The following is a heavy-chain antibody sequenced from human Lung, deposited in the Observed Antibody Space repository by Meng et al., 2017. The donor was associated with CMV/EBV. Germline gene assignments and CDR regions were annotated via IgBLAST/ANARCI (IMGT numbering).Heavy chain of an antibody. D-gene: IGHD3-3*01. CDR1: GFTFSSYW. CDR2: INSDGSST. J-gene: IGHJ6*02. Sequence: SCAASGFTFSSYWMHWVRQAPGKGLVWVSRINSDGSSTSYADSVKGRFTISRDNAKNTLYLQMNSLRAEDTAVYYCARVFDYDFWSGYYTNGMDVWGQGTXVTCSS. CDR3: ARVFDYDFWSGYYTNGMDV. V-gene: IGHV3-74*01.